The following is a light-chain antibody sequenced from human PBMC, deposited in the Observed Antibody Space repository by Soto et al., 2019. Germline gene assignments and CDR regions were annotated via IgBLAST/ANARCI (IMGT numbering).Light chain of an antibody. V-gene: IGKV4-1*01. Sequence: DIQMTQSPSSLAVSLGERATINCKSSQSVLYSSNNKNYLAWYQQKPGQPPKLLIYWASTRESGVPDRFSGSGSGTDVTLTISSLQAEDVAVYYCQQYYSTPPTFGQGTKVEIK. CDR2: WAS. J-gene: IGKJ1*01. CDR1: QSVLYSSNNKNY. CDR3: QQYYSTPPT.